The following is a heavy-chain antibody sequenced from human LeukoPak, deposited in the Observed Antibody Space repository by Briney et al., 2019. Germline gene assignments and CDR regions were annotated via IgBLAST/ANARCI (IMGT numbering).Heavy chain of an antibody. CDR1: GYTLTELS. CDR2: FDPEDGET. Sequence: ASVKVSCKVSGYTLTELSMHWVRQAPGKGLEWMGGFDPEDGETIYAQKFQGRATMTEDTSTDTAYMDLSSLRSEDTAFYYCAAPAVADRYYCDYWGQGTLVTVSS. CDR3: AAPAVADRYYCDY. D-gene: IGHD6-19*01. J-gene: IGHJ4*02. V-gene: IGHV1-24*01.